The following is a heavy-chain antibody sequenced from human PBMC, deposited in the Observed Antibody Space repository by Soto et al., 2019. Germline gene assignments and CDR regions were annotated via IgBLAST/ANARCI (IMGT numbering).Heavy chain of an antibody. D-gene: IGHD6-19*01. CDR1: GFTFSSYG. Sequence: PGGSLRLSCAASGFTFSSYGMHWVRQAPGKGLELVAVIWYDGSNKYYADSVKGRFTISRDNSKNTLYLQMNSLRAEDTAVYYCARKVSGWYYFDYWGQGTLVTVSS. CDR3: ARKVSGWYYFDY. J-gene: IGHJ4*02. CDR2: IWYDGSNK. V-gene: IGHV3-33*01.